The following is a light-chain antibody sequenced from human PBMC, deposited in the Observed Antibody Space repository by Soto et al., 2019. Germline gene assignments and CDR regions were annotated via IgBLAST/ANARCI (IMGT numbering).Light chain of an antibody. V-gene: IGLV3-21*02. CDR1: NIGRKS. CDR3: QVWDISTDPNYV. J-gene: IGLJ1*01. Sequence: SYELDQPPSLARAPGQKAPITLGGKNIGRKSVHWYQQKPGQAPVLVHHDDRDRPSGIPERFSGSNSGNTATLTISRVEAGDEADYYCQVWDISTDPNYVFGTGTKV. CDR2: DDR.